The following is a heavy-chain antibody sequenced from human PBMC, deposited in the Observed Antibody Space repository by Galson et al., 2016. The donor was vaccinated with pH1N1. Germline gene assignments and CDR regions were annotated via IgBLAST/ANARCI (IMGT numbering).Heavy chain of an antibody. CDR1: GSNSDYN. CDR2: ISGSGGRK. D-gene: IGHD4-17*01. CDR3: AKGGYGDYGLDVFDI. Sequence: SLRPSCAASGSNSDYNMNWVRLAPGKGLEWVSSISGSGGRKHYADSVQGRFIISRDNSKNTLYLQMNSLRAGDTALYFCAKGGYGDYGLDVFDIWGQGTMVIVSS. V-gene: IGHV3-23*01. J-gene: IGHJ3*02.